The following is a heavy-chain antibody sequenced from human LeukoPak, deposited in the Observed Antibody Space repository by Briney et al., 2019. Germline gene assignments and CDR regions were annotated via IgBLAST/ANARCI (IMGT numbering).Heavy chain of an antibody. J-gene: IGHJ4*02. CDR3: ARGGSGYAGLTIDY. CDR1: GFTFSSYS. CDR2: ISSSSYI. Sequence: GGSLRLSCAASGFTFSSYSMNWVRQAPGKGLEWVSSISSSSYIYYADSVKGRFTISRDNAKNSLYLQMNSLRAEDTAVYYCARGGSGYAGLTIDYWGQGTLVTVSS. D-gene: IGHD5-12*01. V-gene: IGHV3-21*01.